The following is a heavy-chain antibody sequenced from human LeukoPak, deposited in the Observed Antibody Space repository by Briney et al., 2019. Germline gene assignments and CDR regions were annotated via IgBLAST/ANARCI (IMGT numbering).Heavy chain of an antibody. J-gene: IGHJ3*02. CDR1: GFTFSSYA. CDR3: ARQGNYGSGSYVRHAFDI. CDR2: ISYDGSNK. D-gene: IGHD3-10*01. V-gene: IGHV3-30-3*01. Sequence: HPGGSLRLSCAASGFTFSSYAMHWVRQAPGKGLEWVADISYDGSNKYYADSVKGRCTISRDNSKNTVYLQMNSLRAEDTAVYYCARQGNYGSGSYVRHAFDIWGQGTMVTVSS.